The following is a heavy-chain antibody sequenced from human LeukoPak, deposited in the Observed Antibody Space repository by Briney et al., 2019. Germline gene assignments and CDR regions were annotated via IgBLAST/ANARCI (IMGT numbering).Heavy chain of an antibody. J-gene: IGHJ4*02. D-gene: IGHD6-6*01. CDR2: TYYRSKWYN. V-gene: IGHV6-1*01. CDR1: GDSVSSNRAA. Sequence: SQTLSLTCAISGDSVSSNRAAWNWIRQSPSRGLEWLGRTYYRSKWYNDYAVSVKSRITINPDTSKNQFSLQLNSVTPEDTAVYYCAGGGASSSSVYYYYYFDCWGQGTLVTVSS. CDR3: AGGGASSSSVYYYYYFDC.